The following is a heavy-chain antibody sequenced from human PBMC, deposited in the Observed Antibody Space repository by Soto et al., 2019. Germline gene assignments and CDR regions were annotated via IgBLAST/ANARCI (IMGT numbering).Heavy chain of an antibody. CDR3: ARRVVVVPAGNYYYYGMDV. CDR2: IYYSGST. V-gene: IGHV4-30-4*01. J-gene: IGHJ6*02. CDR1: GGSISSGDYY. D-gene: IGHD2-2*01. Sequence: NPSETLSLTCTVSGGSISSGDYYWSWIRQPPGKGLEWIGYIYYSGSTYYNPSLKSRVTISVDTSKNQFSLKLSSVTAADTAVYYCARRVVVVPAGNYYYYGMDVWGQGTTVTVSS.